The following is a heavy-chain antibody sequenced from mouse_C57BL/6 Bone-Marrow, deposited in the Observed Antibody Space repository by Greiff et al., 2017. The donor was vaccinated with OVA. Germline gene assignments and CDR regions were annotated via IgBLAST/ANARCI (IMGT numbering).Heavy chain of an antibody. CDR1: GYTFTDYY. CDR3: ARHYSNPWCAY. D-gene: IGHD2-5*01. CDR2: INPYNGGT. V-gene: IGHV1-19*01. J-gene: IGHJ3*01. Sequence: VQLQQSGPVLVKPGASVKMSCKASGYTFTDYYMNWVKQSHGKSLEWIGVINPYNGGTSYNQKFKGKATLTVDKSSSTAYMELNSLTSEDSAVYYCARHYSNPWCAYWGQGTLVTVSA.